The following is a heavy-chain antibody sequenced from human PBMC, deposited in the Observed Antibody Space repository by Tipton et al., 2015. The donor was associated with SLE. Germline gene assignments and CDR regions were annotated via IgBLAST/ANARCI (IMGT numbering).Heavy chain of an antibody. D-gene: IGHD6-19*01. CDR1: GFTFSSYG. Sequence: SGFTFSSYGMHWVRQAPGKGLEWVSSISSSSSYIYYADSVKGRFTISRDNAKNSLYLQMNSLRAEDTAVYYCARDVAADYWGQGTLVTVSS. CDR2: ISSSSSYI. J-gene: IGHJ4*02. CDR3: ARDVAADY. V-gene: IGHV3-21*01.